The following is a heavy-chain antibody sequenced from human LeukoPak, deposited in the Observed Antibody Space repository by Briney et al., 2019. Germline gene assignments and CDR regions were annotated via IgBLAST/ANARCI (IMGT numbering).Heavy chain of an antibody. D-gene: IGHD3-10*01. CDR2: ISSSGSTI. Sequence: GGSLRLSCAASGFTFGDYYMSWIRQAPGKGLEWVSYISSSGSTIYYADSVKGRFTISRDNAKNSLYLQMNSLRAEDTAVYYCARDSQDYYGSGSYTDYWGQGTLVTVSS. J-gene: IGHJ4*02. CDR3: ARDSQDYYGSGSYTDY. V-gene: IGHV3-11*01. CDR1: GFTFGDYY.